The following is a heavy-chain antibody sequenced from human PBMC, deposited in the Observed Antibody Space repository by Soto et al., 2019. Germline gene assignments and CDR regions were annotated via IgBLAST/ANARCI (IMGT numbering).Heavy chain of an antibody. CDR2: ISAYNGDT. V-gene: IGHV1-18*04. Sequence: ASVKVSCKASGYTYKNYGINWVRQATGQGLEGVAWISAYNGDTSYAQHFQGRVTVTTETLTNTAYMELRSLRPDDTAVYFCVLGGLETGYYRGMDYWGQGTLVTVSS. CDR1: GYTYKNYG. D-gene: IGHD3-9*01. CDR3: VLGGLETGYYRGMDY. J-gene: IGHJ4*02.